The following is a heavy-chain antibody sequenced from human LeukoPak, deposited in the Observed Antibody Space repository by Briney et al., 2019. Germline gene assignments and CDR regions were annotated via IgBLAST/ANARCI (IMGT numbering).Heavy chain of an antibody. V-gene: IGHV1-2*02. D-gene: IGHD2-8*01. J-gene: IGHJ4*02. CDR1: GYSFTDYY. Sequence: VASLKVSCKASGYSFTDYYIHWVRQAPGQGLEWMGWINPNRGGTKYTQKFQGRVTMTMDTSITTVYMELSSLRSDDSAVYYCAREFGLVSPFDFWGQGTLLTVSS. CDR2: INPNRGGT. CDR3: AREFGLVSPFDF.